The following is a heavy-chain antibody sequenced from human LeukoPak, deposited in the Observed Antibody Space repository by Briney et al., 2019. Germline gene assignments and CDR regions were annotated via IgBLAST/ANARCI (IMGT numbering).Heavy chain of an antibody. CDR2: IKSKTDGETT. Sequence: AGGSLRLSCAASGFTFSNAWMSWVRQAPGKGLEWVGRIKSKTDGETTDYAAPVKGRFTISRDDSKNTLYLQVNSLKTEDTAVYYCTTAGTRILPAAPLDYWGQGTLVTVSS. J-gene: IGHJ4*02. CDR3: TTAGTRILPAAPLDY. V-gene: IGHV3-15*01. D-gene: IGHD2-2*01. CDR1: GFTFSNAW.